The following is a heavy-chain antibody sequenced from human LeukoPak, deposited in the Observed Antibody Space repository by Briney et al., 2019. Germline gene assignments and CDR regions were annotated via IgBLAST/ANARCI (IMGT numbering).Heavy chain of an antibody. CDR3: ARIDYYGSGSYYSYFDY. V-gene: IGHV2-70*01. Sequence: SGPTLVNPTQTLTLTCTFSVFSLSASGMCVSWIRQPPGKALEWLALIDWDDDKYYSSSLKTRLTISKDTSKNQVVLTMTNMDPVDTATYYCARIDYYGSGSYYSYFDYWGQGTLVTVSS. CDR2: IDWDDDK. D-gene: IGHD3-10*01. CDR1: VFSLSASGMC. J-gene: IGHJ4*02.